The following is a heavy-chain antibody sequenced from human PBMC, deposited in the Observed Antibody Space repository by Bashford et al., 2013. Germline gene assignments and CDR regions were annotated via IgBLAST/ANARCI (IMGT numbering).Heavy chain of an antibody. CDR3: ARPSLPVDFWSLYSPFDF. CDR2: IVPMFGSG. Sequence: SVKVSCKASGGTFDSYAFSWVRQAPGQGLEWMGGIVPMFGSGHYAQKFQGRVTITANKSTHTTYMELSSLSSEDSAIYYCARPSLPVDFWSLYSPFDFWGQGTLVTVSS. V-gene: IGHV1-69*06. D-gene: IGHD3-3*01. J-gene: IGHJ4*02. CDR1: GGTFDSYA.